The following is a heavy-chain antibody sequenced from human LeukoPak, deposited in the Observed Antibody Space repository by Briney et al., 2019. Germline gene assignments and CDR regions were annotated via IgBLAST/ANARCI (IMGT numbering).Heavy chain of an antibody. CDR1: GGSINSYY. CDR2: IYYSGTT. D-gene: IGHD5-18*01. CDR3: ARDTTYSYMDY. Sequence: SETQSLTCTVSGGSINSYYWSWIRQPPGKGLEWIGYIYYSGTTSYNPSLKSRVTISVDTSKNQFSLKLTSVTAADTAVYYCARDTTYSYMDYWGQGTLVTVSS. V-gene: IGHV4-59*01. J-gene: IGHJ4*02.